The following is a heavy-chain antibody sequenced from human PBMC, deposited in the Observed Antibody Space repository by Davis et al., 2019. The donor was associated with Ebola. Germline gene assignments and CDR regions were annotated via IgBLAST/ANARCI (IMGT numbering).Heavy chain of an antibody. Sequence: GGSLRLSCAASGFAFSTYVMSWVRQAPGKGLEWVSSITPSGDSTHYADFVKGRSTISRDHSKNMLYLQMNSLRAEDTAVYYCAKPDGPDYWGRGTLVTVSS. CDR2: ITPSGDST. V-gene: IGHV3-23*01. CDR3: AKPDGPDY. J-gene: IGHJ4*02. CDR1: GFAFSTYV. D-gene: IGHD2-8*01.